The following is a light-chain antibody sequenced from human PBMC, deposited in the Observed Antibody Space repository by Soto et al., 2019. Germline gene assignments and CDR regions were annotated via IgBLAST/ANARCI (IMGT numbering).Light chain of an antibody. CDR1: QSFSDF. J-gene: IGKJ2*01. CDR2: DSK. Sequence: DIQMTQSPSSLSASVGDRVTITCRASQSFSDFLNWFQQKPGKAPKLLSYDSKALQSGVPSRFSGSGSGTDFTLTISNLQPEDFATYYCQQSYTTPYTFGQGTKLEIK. V-gene: IGKV1-39*01. CDR3: QQSYTTPYT.